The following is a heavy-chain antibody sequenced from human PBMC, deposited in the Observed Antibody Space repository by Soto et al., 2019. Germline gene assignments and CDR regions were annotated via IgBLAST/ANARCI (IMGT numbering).Heavy chain of an antibody. CDR3: ASWAYCSGGSCYSAVNWFDP. J-gene: IGHJ5*02. CDR1: GGSISSGDYY. D-gene: IGHD2-15*01. CDR2: IYYSGST. V-gene: IGHV4-30-4*01. Sequence: SETLSLTSTVSGGSISSGDYYWSWIRQPPGKGLEWIGYIYYSGSTYYNPSLKSRVTISVDTSKNQFSLKLSSVTAADTAVYYCASWAYCSGGSCYSAVNWFDPWGQGTLVTVSS.